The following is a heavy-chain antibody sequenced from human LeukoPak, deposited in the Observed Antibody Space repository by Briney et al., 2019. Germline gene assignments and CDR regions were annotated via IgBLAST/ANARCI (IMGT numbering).Heavy chain of an antibody. V-gene: IGHV1-18*01. J-gene: IGHJ6*03. CDR1: GYTFTRYG. Sequence: ASVKVSCKASGYTFTRYGISWVRQAPGQGLEWMGWISAYNGNTNYAQKLQGRVTMTTDTSTSTAYMELRSLRSDDTAVYYCARDGQFDGVYSSSSYYYYYMDVWGKGTTDTVSS. CDR3: ARDGQFDGVYSSSSYYYYYMDV. CDR2: ISAYNGNT. D-gene: IGHD6-6*01.